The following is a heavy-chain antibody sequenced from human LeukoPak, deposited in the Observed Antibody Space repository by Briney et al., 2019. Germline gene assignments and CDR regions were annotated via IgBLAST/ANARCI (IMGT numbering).Heavy chain of an antibody. CDR2: INRSGST. D-gene: IGHD2-21*02. CDR1: GGSLSYYY. CDR3: ARGGFYCGDDCYVDY. J-gene: IGHJ4*02. Sequence: SETLSLTCAVYGGSLSYYYWSWIRQPPEKGPEWIGEINRSGSTNYNPSLKSRVSISVDTSKSQFSLKLSSVTAADTAVYYCARGGFYCGDDCYVDYWGQGTLVTVSS. V-gene: IGHV4-34*01.